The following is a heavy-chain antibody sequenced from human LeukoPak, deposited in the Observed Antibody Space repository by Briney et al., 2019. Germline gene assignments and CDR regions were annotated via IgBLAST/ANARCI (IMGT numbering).Heavy chain of an antibody. CDR1: GGSISSYY. V-gene: IGHV4-59*01. D-gene: IGHD5-24*01. J-gene: IGHJ3*02. CDR2: IDYRGST. Sequence: SETLSLTCTVSGGSISSYYGGWIRQPPGKGLEWIGYIDYRGSTNYNPSLKRGGTISVDTSQTQFSLKLSSVTAADTAVYYCAREGRRDGYNYSGRLDAFDIWGQGTLVTVFS. CDR3: AREGRRDGYNYSGRLDAFDI.